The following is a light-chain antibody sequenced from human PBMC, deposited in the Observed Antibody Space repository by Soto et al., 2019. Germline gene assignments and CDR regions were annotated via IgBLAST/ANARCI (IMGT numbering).Light chain of an antibody. V-gene: IGLV2-8*01. J-gene: IGLJ2*01. CDR1: SSDVGGYKY. Sequence: QSALTQPPSASGSPGQSVAISCTGTSSDVGGYKYVSWYQQHPGKAHKLMISEVSKRPSGVPDRFSGSKSGNTASLTVSGLQAEDEADYYCSSFAGNNNLVFGGGTKLTVL. CDR3: SSFAGNNNLV. CDR2: EVS.